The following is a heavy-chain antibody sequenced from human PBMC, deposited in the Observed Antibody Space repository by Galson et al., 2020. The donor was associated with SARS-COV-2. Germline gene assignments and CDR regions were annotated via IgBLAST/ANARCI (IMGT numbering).Heavy chain of an antibody. CDR2: IYPNGRT. CDR3: ARQGVNMIVLVTVPGWFFDL. J-gene: IGHJ2*01. V-gene: IGHV4-38-2*01. Sequence: SETLSLPCAVSGYSVSTTNYWGWVRLAPGKGLEWTGSIYPNGRTYYNPSLESRVTISVDTSRNQYSLTLSSVTAADTAFYYCARQGVNMIVLVTVPGWFFDLWGRGTLVTVSS. CDR1: GYSVSTTNY. D-gene: IGHD2-21*02.